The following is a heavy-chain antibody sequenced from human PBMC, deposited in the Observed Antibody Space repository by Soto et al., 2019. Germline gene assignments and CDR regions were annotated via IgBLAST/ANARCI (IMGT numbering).Heavy chain of an antibody. D-gene: IGHD4-4*01. Sequence: DVQLVESGGGLIQPGGSLRLSCAVSGLTVSGKKYVAWVRQAPGKGLEWVSGFYDLDGTYYADSLKGRFTTSGDSSRTIVYLQMNDLRPKDTAVYYCATWHLQEHAYDVWGQGTTVTVSS. V-gene: IGHV3-53*01. CDR1: GLTVSGKKY. J-gene: IGHJ3*01. CDR3: ATWHLQEHAYDV. CDR2: FYDLDGT.